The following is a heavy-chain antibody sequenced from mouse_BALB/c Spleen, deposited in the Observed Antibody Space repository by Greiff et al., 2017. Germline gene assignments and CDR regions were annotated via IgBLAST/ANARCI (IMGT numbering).Heavy chain of an antibody. CDR3: ARSYYYGSSWSHYYAMDY. V-gene: IGHV5-9*03. J-gene: IGHJ4*01. D-gene: IGHD1-1*01. CDR1: GFTFSSYT. CDR2: ISSGGGNT. Sequence: EVKLMESGGGLVKPGGSLKLSCAASGFTFSSYTMSWVRQTPEKRLEWVATISSGGGNTYYPDSVKGRFTISRDNAKNNLYLQMSSLRSEDTALYYCARSYYYGSSWSHYYAMDYWGQGTSVTVSS.